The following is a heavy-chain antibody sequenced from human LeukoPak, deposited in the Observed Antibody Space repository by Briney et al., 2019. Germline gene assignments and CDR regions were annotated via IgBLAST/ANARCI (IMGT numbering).Heavy chain of an antibody. V-gene: IGHV4-38-2*01. CDR2: IYHSGST. CDR3: ARAPRDSSSSNYMRRFDY. CDR1: GYSISSDDY. Sequence: SETLSLTCAVSGYSISSDDYWVWIRQPPGQGLEWTGGIYHSGSTYYNPSLKSRVTMSVDTSKNQFSLKVSSVTAADTAVYYCARAPRDSSSSNYMRRFDYWGQGTLVTVSS. J-gene: IGHJ4*02. D-gene: IGHD3-22*01.